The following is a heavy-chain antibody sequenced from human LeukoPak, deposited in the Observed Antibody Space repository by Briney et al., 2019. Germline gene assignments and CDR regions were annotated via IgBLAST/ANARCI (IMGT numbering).Heavy chain of an antibody. CDR1: GGSISSSSYY. V-gene: IGHV4-39*07. CDR3: AGLTPPRYYYYYMDV. CDR2: INHSGST. Sequence: PSETLSLTCTVSGGSISSSSYYWGWIRQPPGKGLEWIGEINHSGSTNYNPSLKSRVTISVDTSKNQFSLKLSSVTAADTAVYYCAGLTPPRYYYYYMDVWGKGTTVTISS. J-gene: IGHJ6*03.